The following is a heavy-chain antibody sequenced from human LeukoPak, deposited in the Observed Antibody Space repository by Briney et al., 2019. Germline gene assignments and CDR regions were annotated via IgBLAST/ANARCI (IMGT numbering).Heavy chain of an antibody. CDR3: ARVKNMVVTAFDI. CDR2: ISSSGNTI. CDR1: GFTFSSYE. D-gene: IGHD2-21*02. Sequence: GGSLRLSCATSGFTFSSYEMNWVRQAPGKGLEWVSYISSSGNTIYYPDSVKGRFTISRDNAKNSLYLQVNSLRAEDTAVYYCARVKNMVVTAFDIWGQGTMVTVSS. V-gene: IGHV3-48*03. J-gene: IGHJ3*02.